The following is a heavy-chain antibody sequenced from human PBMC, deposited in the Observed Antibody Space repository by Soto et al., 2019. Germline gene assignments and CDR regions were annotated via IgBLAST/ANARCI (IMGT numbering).Heavy chain of an antibody. Sequence: EVRLVESGGGLVQPGGSLRLSCEASGFTFSNYWMAWVRQAPGKGLQWVANIKQEGSEKYYVESVKGRFTISRDNADNSLYLQMTRLRDEDTAVYYCAIEGLFYDFWSGYTHYFDSWRHGTLVIVSS. CDR2: IKQEGSEK. CDR3: AIEGLFYDFWSGYTHYFDS. D-gene: IGHD3-3*01. CDR1: GFTFSNYW. V-gene: IGHV3-7*03. J-gene: IGHJ4*01.